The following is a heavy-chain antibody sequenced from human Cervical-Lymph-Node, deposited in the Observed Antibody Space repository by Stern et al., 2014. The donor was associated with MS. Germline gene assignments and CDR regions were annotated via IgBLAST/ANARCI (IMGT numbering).Heavy chain of an antibody. CDR2: IIPMSCKT. J-gene: IGHJ6*02. D-gene: IGHD6-19*01. CDR1: GGTFSRYA. V-gene: IGHV1-69*01. Sequence: VQLVESGAEVKKPGSSVKVSCKASGGTFSRYAFSWVRQAPGQGLEWVGGIIPMSCKTAYARKFHARVALTADESTGTADMELRSLRSEDTAVFYCATTDSGWNNPCHFYGMEFWGQGTTVTVSS. CDR3: ATTDSGWNNPCHFYGMEF.